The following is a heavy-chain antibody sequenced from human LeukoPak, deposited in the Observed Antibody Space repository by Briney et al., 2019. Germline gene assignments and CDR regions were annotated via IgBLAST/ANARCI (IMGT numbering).Heavy chain of an antibody. V-gene: IGHV3-43D*04. CDR1: GFTFDDYA. Sequence: PGGSLRLPCAASGFTFDDYAMHWVRQAPGKGLEWVSLISWDGGSTYYADSVKGRFTISRDNSKNSLYLQMNSLRAEDTALYYCAKVSPGYSYGLDYWGQGTLVTVSS. J-gene: IGHJ4*02. CDR2: ISWDGGST. CDR3: AKVSPGYSYGLDY. D-gene: IGHD5-18*01.